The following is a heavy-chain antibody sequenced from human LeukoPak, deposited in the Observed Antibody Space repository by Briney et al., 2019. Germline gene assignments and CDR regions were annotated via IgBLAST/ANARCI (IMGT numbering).Heavy chain of an antibody. CDR1: GFPFSSSC. V-gene: IGHV3-48*01. CDR2: IISSGTTI. Sequence: GGSLRLSSAASGFPFSSSCMSWVRRAPGKGLVWVSSIISSGTTIYYPDSLKGRFTISRDKSKNSLYLQMNTLTAADTAVYYCSELGITMIGGVWGKGTTVTISS. D-gene: IGHD3-10*02. CDR3: SELGITMIGGV. J-gene: IGHJ6*04.